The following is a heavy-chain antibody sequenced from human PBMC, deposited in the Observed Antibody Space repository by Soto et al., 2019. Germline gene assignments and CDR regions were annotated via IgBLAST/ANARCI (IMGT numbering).Heavy chain of an antibody. V-gene: IGHV1-18*01. CDR2: ISPYTGNT. D-gene: IGHD3-16*01. CDR1: GYIFVNYG. CDR3: VMVDNYVTPTPQDV. Sequence: QVQLVQSGDEVKKPGASVKVSCKASGYIFVNYGIAWVRQAPGQGLEWMGWISPYTGNTHSATKVQGRLTRTTDPSTSTAYMDLGGLTSDDTAVYYCVMVDNYVTPTPQDVWGQGTTVTVSS. J-gene: IGHJ6*02.